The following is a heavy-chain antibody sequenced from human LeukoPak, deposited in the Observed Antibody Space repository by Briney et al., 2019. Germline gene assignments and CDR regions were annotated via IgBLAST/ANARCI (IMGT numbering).Heavy chain of an antibody. CDR1: GFTVSSNY. CDR2: IYSGGST. CDR3: AREDYYDILTGQRGLGAFDI. D-gene: IGHD3-9*01. Sequence: PGGSLRLSCAASGFTVSSNYMSWVRQAPGKGLEWVSVIYSGGSTYYADSVKGRFTISRDNSKNTLYLQMNSLRAEDTAVYYCAREDYYDILTGQRGLGAFDIWGQGTMVTVSS. J-gene: IGHJ3*02. V-gene: IGHV3-66*01.